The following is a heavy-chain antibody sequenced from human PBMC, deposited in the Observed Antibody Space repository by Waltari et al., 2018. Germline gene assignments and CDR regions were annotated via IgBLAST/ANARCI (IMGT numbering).Heavy chain of an antibody. Sequence: QVQLQESGPGLVKPSETLSLTCTVSGGSFSSHFWSWFRQPPGKGLEWLGYIYYTGTTDYNPSLKSRVTMSVDTSKIQFSLKLNSVTAADTAVYYCARGHGGSYYVFDYWGQGTLVTVSS. CDR3: ARGHGGSYYVFDY. V-gene: IGHV4-59*11. CDR2: IYYTGTT. J-gene: IGHJ4*02. CDR1: GGSFSSHF. D-gene: IGHD1-26*01.